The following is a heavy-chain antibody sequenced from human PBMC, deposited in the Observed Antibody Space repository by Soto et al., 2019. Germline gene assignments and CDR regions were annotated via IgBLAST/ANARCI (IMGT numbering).Heavy chain of an antibody. V-gene: IGHV4-59*08. CDR1: GGSISSYY. Sequence: SETLSLTCTVSGGSISSYYWSWIRQPPGKGLEWIGYIYYSGSTNYNPSLKSRVTISVDTSKNQFSLKLSSVTAADTAVYYCARVTSDTLFYYFDYWGQGTLVTVSS. CDR3: ARVTSDTLFYYFDY. D-gene: IGHD2-21*02. CDR2: IYYSGST. J-gene: IGHJ4*02.